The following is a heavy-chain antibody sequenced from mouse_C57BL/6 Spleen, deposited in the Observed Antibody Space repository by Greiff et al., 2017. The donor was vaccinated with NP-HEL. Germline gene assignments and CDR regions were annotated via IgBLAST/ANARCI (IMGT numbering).Heavy chain of an antibody. Sequence: EVHLVESGGGLVKPGGSLKLSCAASGFTFSSYAMSWVRQTPEKRLEWVATISDGGSYTYYPDNVKGRFTISRDNAKNNLYLQMSHLKSEDTAMYYCARGHYGGGYFDVWGTGTTVTVSS. V-gene: IGHV5-4*01. J-gene: IGHJ1*03. D-gene: IGHD1-1*01. CDR3: ARGHYGGGYFDV. CDR1: GFTFSSYA. CDR2: ISDGGSYT.